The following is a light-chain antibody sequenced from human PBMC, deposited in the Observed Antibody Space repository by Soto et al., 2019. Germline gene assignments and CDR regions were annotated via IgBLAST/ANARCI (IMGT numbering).Light chain of an antibody. CDR2: AAS. V-gene: IGKV1-6*01. CDR1: QDIRYD. CDR3: LQDYTYPWT. J-gene: IGKJ1*01. Sequence: AIQMTQSPASLSASVGDRVTITCRASQDIRYDLGWYQHKPGRAPKLLIYAASTLQSEVPSRFSGSGSGTDFTLTISSLQPEDFAAYYCLQDYTYPWTFGHGTKVEIK.